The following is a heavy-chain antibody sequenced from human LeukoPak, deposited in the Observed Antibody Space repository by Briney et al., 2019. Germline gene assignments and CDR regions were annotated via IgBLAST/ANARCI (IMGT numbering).Heavy chain of an antibody. V-gene: IGHV3-74*01. CDR3: ARGRSSSSWSDY. Sequence: GGSLRLSCAAPGFLFSSYWMHWVRQAPGKGLVWVSRIHSDGSGTTYADSVKGRFTISRDNAKNTLYLQMTGLRDEDAAVYYCARGRSSSSWSDYWGQGTLVTVSS. J-gene: IGHJ4*02. CDR1: GFLFSSYW. D-gene: IGHD6-13*01. CDR2: IHSDGSGT.